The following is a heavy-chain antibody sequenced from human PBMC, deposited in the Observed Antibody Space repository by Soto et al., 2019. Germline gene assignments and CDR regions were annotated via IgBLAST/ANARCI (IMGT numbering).Heavy chain of an antibody. CDR1: GGSFSGYY. CDR2: INHSGST. V-gene: IGHV4-34*01. Sequence: QVQLQQWGAGLLKPSETLSLTCAVYGGSFSGYYWSWIRQPPGEGLEWIGEINHSGSTNYNPSLKCRVTILVYTTKNQFSLKLSSVTAADTAVYYCVRARQWRRRYGIVCDAFDIWGQGTMVTVSS. J-gene: IGHJ3*02. CDR3: VRARQWRRRYGIVCDAFDI. D-gene: IGHD3-22*01.